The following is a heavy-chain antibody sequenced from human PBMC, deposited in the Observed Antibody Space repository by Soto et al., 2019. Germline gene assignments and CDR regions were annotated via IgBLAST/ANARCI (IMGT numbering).Heavy chain of an antibody. J-gene: IGHJ4*02. CDR3: NSGSEYDFWSGYL. V-gene: IGHV1-69*06. CDR1: GGTSTRYA. CDR2: IVPMFGTS. Sequence: QARLVQSGAEVRKPGSSVKVSCKVTGGTSTRYAINWVRQAPGQGLEWMGGIVPMFGTSKYAQKFQGRVTITADTSTNIDYMEVRSLRSEDTAVYYCNSGSEYDFWSGYLWGQGSLVSVSS. D-gene: IGHD3-3*01.